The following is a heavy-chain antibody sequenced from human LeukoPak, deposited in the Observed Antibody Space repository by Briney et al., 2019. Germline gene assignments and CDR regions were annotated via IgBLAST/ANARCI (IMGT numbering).Heavy chain of an antibody. V-gene: IGHV3-23*01. J-gene: IGHJ4*02. CDR1: GFASSFFA. D-gene: IGHD4-17*01. CDR3: AGATVTPLIDY. Sequence: GGSLRLSCTASGFASSFFAMSWLRQPPGKGLEWVSTINANSGATSYAASVRGRFTISRDNSKNKLYLQLNSLRTDDTAVYYCAGATVTPLIDYWGQGALVTVSS. CDR2: INANSGAT.